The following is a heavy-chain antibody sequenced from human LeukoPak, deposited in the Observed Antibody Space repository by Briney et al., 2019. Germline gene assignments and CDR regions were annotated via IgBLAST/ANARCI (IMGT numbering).Heavy chain of an antibody. CDR2: IIPIFDTA. CDR3: ARESRGTGTIADPAGGYMDV. V-gene: IGHV1-69*05. Sequence: GSSVKVSCKASGGTFSSYAISWVRQAPGQGLEWMGGIIPIFDTANYAQKFQGRVTITTDESTSTAYMELSSLRSEDTAVYYCARESRGTGTIADPAGGYMDVWGKGTTVTVFS. J-gene: IGHJ6*03. CDR1: GGTFSSYA. D-gene: IGHD1-1*01.